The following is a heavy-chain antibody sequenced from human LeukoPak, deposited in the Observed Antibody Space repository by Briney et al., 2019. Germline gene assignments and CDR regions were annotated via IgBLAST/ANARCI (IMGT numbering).Heavy chain of an antibody. D-gene: IGHD1-26*01. CDR2: IPTSGISV. CDR3: TRAVGLGPGTHFDQ. CDR1: GFSFSRYY. J-gene: IGHJ4*02. Sequence: GGSLRLSCAASGFSFSRYYMSWVRQTPGKALEWISYIPTSGISVQYADSVRGRFTASRDDAKNSLHLQMDSLRVEDTAVYYCTRAVGLGPGTHFDQWGQGALVVVSS. V-gene: IGHV3-11*01.